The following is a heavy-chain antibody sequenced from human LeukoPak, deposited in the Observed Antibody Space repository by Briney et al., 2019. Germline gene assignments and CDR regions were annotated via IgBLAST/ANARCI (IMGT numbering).Heavy chain of an antibody. V-gene: IGHV4-4*07. CDR3: ARGRMFRGGCSDFPFNWFDP. CDR2: IYTSGSA. CDR1: GGSISSYY. D-gene: IGHD3-10*01. Sequence: SETLSLTCTVSGGSISSYYWGWIRQPAGKGLEWIGRIYTSGSANYNPSLTSRLTMSVDTSKNQFSRKLNSVTAADTAVYYCARGRMFRGGCSDFPFNWFDPWGQGTLVTVSS. J-gene: IGHJ5*02.